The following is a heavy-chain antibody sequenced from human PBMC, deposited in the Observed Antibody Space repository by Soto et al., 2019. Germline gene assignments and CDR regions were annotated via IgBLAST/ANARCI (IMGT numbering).Heavy chain of an antibody. CDR2: FDPEDGET. CDR3: ATRPLGDYYYGMDV. Sequence: ASVKVSCKVSGYTLTELSMHWVRQAPGKGLEWMGGFDPEDGETIYAQKFQGRVTMTEDTSTDTAYMELSSLRSEDTAVYYCATRPLGDYYYGMDVWGQGTTVTVSS. J-gene: IGHJ6*02. V-gene: IGHV1-24*01. CDR1: GYTLTELS. D-gene: IGHD3-16*01.